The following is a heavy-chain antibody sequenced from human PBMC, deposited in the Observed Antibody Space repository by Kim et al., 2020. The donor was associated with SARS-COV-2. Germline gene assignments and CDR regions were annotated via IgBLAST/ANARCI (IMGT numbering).Heavy chain of an antibody. J-gene: IGHJ6*02. CDR2: INPSGGST. CDR1: GYTFTSYY. V-gene: IGHV1-46*03. D-gene: IGHD3-3*01. CDR3: ARRHYDFWSVHPTPYYYGMDV. Sequence: APVKVSCKASGYTFTSYYMHWVRQAPGQGLEWMAIINPSGGSTSYAQKFQGRVTMTRDTSTSTVYMELSSLRSEDTAVYYCARRHYDFWSVHPTPYYYGMDVWGQGTTVTVSS.